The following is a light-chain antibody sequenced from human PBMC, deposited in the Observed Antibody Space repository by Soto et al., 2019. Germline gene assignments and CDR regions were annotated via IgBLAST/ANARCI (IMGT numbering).Light chain of an antibody. CDR2: GNS. Sequence: QSVLTQPPSVSGAPGRRVTISCTGSSSNIGAGYDVHWYQQLPGTAPKLLIYGNSNRPSGVPDRFSGSRSGTSASLAITGLQAEDEADYYCQSYDTSLSAWVFGGGTQLT. CDR1: SSNIGAGYD. J-gene: IGLJ3*02. V-gene: IGLV1-40*01. CDR3: QSYDTSLSAWV.